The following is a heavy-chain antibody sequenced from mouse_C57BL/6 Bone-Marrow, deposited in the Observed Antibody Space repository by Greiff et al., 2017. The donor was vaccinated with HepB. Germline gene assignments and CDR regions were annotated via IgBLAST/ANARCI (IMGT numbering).Heavy chain of an antibody. CDR2: IYPRSGNT. V-gene: IGHV1-81*01. D-gene: IGHD4-1*01. Sequence: QVQLQQSGAELARPGASVKLSCKASGYTFTSYGISWVKQRTGQGLEWIGEIYPRSGNTYYNEKFKGKATLTADKSSSTAYMELRSLTSEDSAVYFCARGELGRRVYWYFDVWGTGTTVTVSS. CDR1: GYTFTSYG. CDR3: ARGELGRRVYWYFDV. J-gene: IGHJ1*03.